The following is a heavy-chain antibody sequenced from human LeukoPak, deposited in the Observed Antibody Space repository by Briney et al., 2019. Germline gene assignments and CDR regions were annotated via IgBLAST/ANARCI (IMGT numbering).Heavy chain of an antibody. V-gene: IGHV3-48*03. CDR2: ISSSGSTI. J-gene: IGHJ6*03. D-gene: IGHD3-9*01. Sequence: GGSLRLSCAASGFGFSNFDMNWVRQVPGEGLEWVSYISSSGSTIYYADSVKGRFTISRDNAKNSLYLQMNSLRAEDTAVYYCARDPNPIYFGYYYYYMDVWGKGTTVTISS. CDR3: ARDPNPIYFGYYYYYMDV. CDR1: GFGFSNFD.